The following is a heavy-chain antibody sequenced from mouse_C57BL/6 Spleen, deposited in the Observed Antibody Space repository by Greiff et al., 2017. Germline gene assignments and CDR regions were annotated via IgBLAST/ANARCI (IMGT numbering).Heavy chain of an antibody. CDR2: ISSGSSTI. J-gene: IGHJ4*01. CDR3: ARRGDGYEEGYYYAMDY. D-gene: IGHD2-2*01. V-gene: IGHV5-17*01. CDR1: GFTFSDYG. Sequence: EVMLVESGGGLVKPGGSLKLSCAASGFTFSDYGMHWVRQAPEKGLEWVAYISSGSSTIYYADTVKGRFTISRDNAKNTLFLQMPSLRSEDTAMYYCARRGDGYEEGYYYAMDYWGQGTSVTVSS.